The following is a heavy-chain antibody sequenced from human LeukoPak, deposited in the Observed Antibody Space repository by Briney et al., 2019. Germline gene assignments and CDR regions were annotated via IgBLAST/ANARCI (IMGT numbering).Heavy chain of an antibody. V-gene: IGHV4-30-4*01. CDR3: ARVSLPSSSWYIDY. Sequence: SETLCLTRTVSGGSISSGDYYWSWIRQPPGKGLEWIGYIYYSGSTYYNPSLKSRVTISVDTSKNQFSLKLSSVTAADTAVYYCARVSLPSSSWYIDYWGQGTLVTVSS. J-gene: IGHJ4*02. CDR1: GGSISSGDYY. D-gene: IGHD6-13*01. CDR2: IYYSGST.